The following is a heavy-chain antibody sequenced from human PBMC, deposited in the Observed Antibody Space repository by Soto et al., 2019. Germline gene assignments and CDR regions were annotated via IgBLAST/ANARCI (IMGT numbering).Heavy chain of an antibody. Sequence: PXVSLRLSCAASGSTFSSYAMSWVRQAPGKGLEWVSAISGSGGSTYYADSVKGRFTISRDNSKNTLYLQMNSLRAEDTAVYYCAKDPRVAYCGGDCYSGVDYWGQGTLVTVSS. D-gene: IGHD2-21*02. CDR3: AKDPRVAYCGGDCYSGVDY. J-gene: IGHJ4*02. V-gene: IGHV3-23*01. CDR2: ISGSGGST. CDR1: GSTFSSYA.